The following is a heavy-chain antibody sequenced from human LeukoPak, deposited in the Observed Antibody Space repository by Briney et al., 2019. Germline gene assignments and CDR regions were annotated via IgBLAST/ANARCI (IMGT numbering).Heavy chain of an antibody. D-gene: IGHD4-17*01. CDR2: ISSSTSYI. V-gene: IGHV3-21*01. J-gene: IGHJ4*02. CDR3: ATLMTTVTGRDY. CDR1: GFTFITYS. Sequence: GGSLRLSCAASGFTFITYSMNWVRQAPGKGLEWVSSISSSTSYIYYADSVKGRFTISRDNAKNSLYLQMNSLRAEDTAVYYCATLMTTVTGRDYWGQGTLVTVSS.